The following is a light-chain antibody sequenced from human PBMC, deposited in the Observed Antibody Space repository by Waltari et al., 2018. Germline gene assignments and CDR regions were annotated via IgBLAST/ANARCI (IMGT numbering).Light chain of an antibody. CDR1: QSISGW. J-gene: IGKJ1*01. CDR3: QQYNSNPWT. CDR2: KAS. Sequence: DIQMTHSPSTLSASVGDRVTTTCRASQSISGWLAWYQQKPGKAPKLLISKASTFESGVPSRFSGSGSGTEFTLTISSLQSDDFATYYCQQYNSNPWTFGQGTKVEI. V-gene: IGKV1-5*03.